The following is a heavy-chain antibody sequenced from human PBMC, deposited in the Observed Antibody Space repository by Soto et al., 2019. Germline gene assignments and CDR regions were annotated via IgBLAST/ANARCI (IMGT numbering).Heavy chain of an antibody. D-gene: IGHD2-8*01. CDR1: GFTVSSNY. V-gene: IGHV3-53*01. Sequence: EVQLVESGGGLIQPGGSLRLSCAASGFTVSSNYMSWVRQAPGKGLEWVSVIYSGGSTYYADSVKGRFTISRDNSKNTLHLQMNSLRAEDTAVYYCASSRVGRNCTNGVCPPGHAFDIWGQGTMVTVSS. CDR2: IYSGGST. CDR3: ASSRVGRNCTNGVCPPGHAFDI. J-gene: IGHJ3*02.